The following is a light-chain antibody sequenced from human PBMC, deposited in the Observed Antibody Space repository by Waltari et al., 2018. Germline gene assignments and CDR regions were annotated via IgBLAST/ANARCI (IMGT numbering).Light chain of an antibody. CDR3: QQYYSTPRT. CDR2: WAS. V-gene: IGKV4-1*01. Sequence: DIMMTQSPDSLAVSLGERATINCKSSQSVLYSSNNKNYLAWYQQKPGQPPRLLIYWASSRESGVPARFSGSGSGTDFTLTISSLQAEDVAVYYCQQYYSTPRTFGQGTKVEIK. J-gene: IGKJ1*01. CDR1: QSVLYSSNNKNY.